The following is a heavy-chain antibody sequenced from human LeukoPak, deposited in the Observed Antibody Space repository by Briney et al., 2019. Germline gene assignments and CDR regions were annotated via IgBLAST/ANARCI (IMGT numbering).Heavy chain of an antibody. J-gene: IGHJ6*03. Sequence: SVKVSCKASGGTFSSYAISWVRQAPGQGLEWMGGIVPIFGTANYAQKFQGRVTITADKSTSTAYMELSSLRSEDTAVYYCARGLPAAMLTYCYYYMDVWGKGTTVTVSS. CDR1: GGTFSSYA. V-gene: IGHV1-69*06. CDR2: IVPIFGTA. D-gene: IGHD2-2*01. CDR3: ARGLPAAMLTYCYYYMDV.